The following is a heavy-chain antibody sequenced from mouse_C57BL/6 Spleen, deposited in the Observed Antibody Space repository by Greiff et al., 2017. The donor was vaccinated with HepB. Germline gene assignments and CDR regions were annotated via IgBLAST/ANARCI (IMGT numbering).Heavy chain of an antibody. CDR1: GYAFSSSW. V-gene: IGHV1-82*01. J-gene: IGHJ2*01. Sequence: QVQLQQSGPELVKPGASVKISCKASGYAFSSSWMNWVKQRPGKGLEWIGRIYPGDGDTNYNGKFKGKATLTADKSSSTAYMQLSSLTSEDSAVYFWARMVGYYYGSSYFDYWGQGTTLTVSS. D-gene: IGHD1-1*01. CDR3: ARMVGYYYGSSYFDY. CDR2: IYPGDGDT.